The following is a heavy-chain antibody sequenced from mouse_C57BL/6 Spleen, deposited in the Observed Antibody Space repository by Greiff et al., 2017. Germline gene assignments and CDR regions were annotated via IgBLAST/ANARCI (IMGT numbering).Heavy chain of an antibody. V-gene: IGHV5-17*01. J-gene: IGHJ2*01. CDR2: ISSGSSTI. CDR1: GFTFSDYG. Sequence: EVMLVESGGGLVKPGGSLKLSCAASGFTFSDYGMHWVRQAPEKGLEWVAYISSGSSTIYYADTVKGRFTISRDNAKNTLFLQMTSLRSEDTAMYYCARGSYGSSTYYFDYWGQGTTLTVSS. D-gene: IGHD1-1*01. CDR3: ARGSYGSSTYYFDY.